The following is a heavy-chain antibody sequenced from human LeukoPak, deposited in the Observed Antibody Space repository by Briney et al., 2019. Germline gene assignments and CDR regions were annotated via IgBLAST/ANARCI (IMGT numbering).Heavy chain of an antibody. V-gene: IGHV1-46*01. CDR2: INPSGGST. CDR1: GYTFTSYY. CDR3: ARASYGVAGDAFDI. Sequence: GASVKVSCKASGYTFTSYYMHWVRQAPGQGLEWMGIINPSGGSTSYAQKFQGRVTITADKSTSTAYMELSSLRSEDTAVYYCARASYGVAGDAFDIWGQGTMVTVSS. D-gene: IGHD6-19*01. J-gene: IGHJ3*02.